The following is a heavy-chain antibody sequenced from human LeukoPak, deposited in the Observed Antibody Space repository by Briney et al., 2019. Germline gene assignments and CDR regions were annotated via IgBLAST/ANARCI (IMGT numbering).Heavy chain of an antibody. J-gene: IGHJ6*04. CDR1: GGTFSSYA. CDR2: IIPIFGTA. D-gene: IGHD6-13*01. CDR3: ARPRGGIAAGSYYYYYGMDV. Sequence: SVKVSCKASGGTFSSYAISWVRQAPGQGLEWMGGIIPIFGTANYAQEFQGRVTIAADESTSTAYMELSSLRSEDTAVYYCARPRGGIAAGSYYYYYGMDVWGKGTTVTVFS. V-gene: IGHV1-69*13.